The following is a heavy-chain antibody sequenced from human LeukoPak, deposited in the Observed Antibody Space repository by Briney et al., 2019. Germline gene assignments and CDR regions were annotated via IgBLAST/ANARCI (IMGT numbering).Heavy chain of an antibody. CDR1: GGSINSGSYY. CDR2: IYTSGST. D-gene: IGHD3-16*01. CDR3: AREEGGVAYFDY. J-gene: IGHJ4*02. Sequence: SETLSLTCTVSGGSINSGSYYWSWIRQPAGKGLEWIGRIYTSGSTNYNPSLKSRITISVDTSKNQFSLKLSSVTAADTAVYYCAREEGGVAYFDYWGQGTLVTVSS. V-gene: IGHV4-61*02.